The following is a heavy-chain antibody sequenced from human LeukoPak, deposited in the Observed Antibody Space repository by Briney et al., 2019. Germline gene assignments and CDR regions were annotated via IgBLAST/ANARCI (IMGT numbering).Heavy chain of an antibody. Sequence: PGGYLRLSCAAYGFTFDANAMHWDQQARGKGLVWVRDISWNSGSIDYDASLKGRFTISRDTAKNSLSLQLNSLTAEDTALYYCAKDAGDIYVFDYGGQGTLVTVSS. J-gene: IGHJ4*02. V-gene: IGHV3-9*01. CDR1: GFTFDANA. CDR3: AKDAGDIYVFDY. CDR2: ISWNSGSI. D-gene: IGHD4-17*01.